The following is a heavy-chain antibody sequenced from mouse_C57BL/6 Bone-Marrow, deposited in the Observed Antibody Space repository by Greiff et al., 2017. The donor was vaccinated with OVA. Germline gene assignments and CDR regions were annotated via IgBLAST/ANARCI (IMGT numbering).Heavy chain of an antibody. CDR2: IDPNSGGP. Sequence: QVQLQQPGAELVKPGASVKLSCKASGYTFTSYWMHWVQQRPGRGLEWIGRIDPNSGGPKYNEKFKSKATLPVDKPSSTAYMQLSSLTSEDSAVYDGARGGYYGYYYAMDYWGQGTSVTVAS. CDR3: ARGGYYGYYYAMDY. D-gene: IGHD1-1*01. J-gene: IGHJ4*01. CDR1: GYTFTSYW. V-gene: IGHV1-72*01.